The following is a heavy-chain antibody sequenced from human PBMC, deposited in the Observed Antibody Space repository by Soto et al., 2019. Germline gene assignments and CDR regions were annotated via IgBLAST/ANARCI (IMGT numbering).Heavy chain of an antibody. CDR2: IIPIFGTA. CDR3: ARGAAYYYDRKGWLDP. D-gene: IGHD3-22*01. CDR1: GGTFSSYA. V-gene: IGHV1-69*01. Sequence: QVQLVQSGAEVKKPGSSVKVSCKASGGTFSSYAISWVRQAPGHGLEWMGGIIPIFGTANYAQKFQGRVTITADESTSTAYMELSSLSSEDTAVYYCARGAAYYYDRKGWLDPWGQGTLVTVSS. J-gene: IGHJ5*02.